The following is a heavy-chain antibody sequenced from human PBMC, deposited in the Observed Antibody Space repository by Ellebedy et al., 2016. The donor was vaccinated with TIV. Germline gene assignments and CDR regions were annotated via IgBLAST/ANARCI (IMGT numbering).Heavy chain of an antibody. CDR1: GYTFTSYA. Sequence: AASVKVSCKASGYTFTSYAISWVRQAPGQGLEWMGWISTYNGYTNYAQKLQGRVTLTTDTAARTVYMELTSLRSDDTAVYYCARDNTVGGTNWFDPWGQGTLVIVSS. J-gene: IGHJ5*02. CDR2: ISTYNGYT. D-gene: IGHD6-19*01. V-gene: IGHV1-18*04. CDR3: ARDNTVGGTNWFDP.